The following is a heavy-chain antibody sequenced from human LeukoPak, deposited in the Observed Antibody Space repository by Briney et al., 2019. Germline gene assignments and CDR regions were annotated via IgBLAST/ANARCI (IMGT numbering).Heavy chain of an antibody. Sequence: ASVEVSCKASGYTFTSYAISWVRQAPGQGLEWMGWISAYNGNTNYAQKLQGRVTMTTDTSTSTAYMELRSLRSDDTAVYYCARVVIILTSGMDVWGKGTTVTVSS. CDR3: ARVVIILTSGMDV. J-gene: IGHJ6*04. D-gene: IGHD3-3*01. V-gene: IGHV1-18*04. CDR2: ISAYNGNT. CDR1: GYTFTSYA.